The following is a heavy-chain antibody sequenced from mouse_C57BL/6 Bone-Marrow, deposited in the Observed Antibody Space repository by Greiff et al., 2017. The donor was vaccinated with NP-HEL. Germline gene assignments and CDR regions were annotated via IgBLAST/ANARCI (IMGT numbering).Heavy chain of an antibody. J-gene: IGHJ2*01. V-gene: IGHV1-76*01. CDR1: GYTFPDYY. Sequence: QVQLKQSGAELVRPGASVKLSCKASGYTFPDYYINWVKQRPGQGLEWIARIYPGSGNTYYNEKFKGKATLTAEKSSSTAYMQLSSLTSEDSAVYFCARALYSNYLYYFDYWGQGTTLTVSS. D-gene: IGHD2-5*01. CDR2: IYPGSGNT. CDR3: ARALYSNYLYYFDY.